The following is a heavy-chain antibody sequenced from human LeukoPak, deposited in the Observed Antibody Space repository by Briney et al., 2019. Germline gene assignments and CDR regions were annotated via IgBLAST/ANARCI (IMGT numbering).Heavy chain of an antibody. D-gene: IGHD4-17*01. J-gene: IGHJ4*02. Sequence: GGSLRLSCATSGFAFSSYDMHWVRRATGKGLEWVSAFHADGETFYSDSVRGRFTISRDNAKNSLNLQMNSLGVGDTAVYYCTRGSGPGVTTIASWGQGTLVTVSS. CDR1: GFAFSSYD. V-gene: IGHV3-13*01. CDR3: TRGSGPGVTTIAS. CDR2: FHADGET.